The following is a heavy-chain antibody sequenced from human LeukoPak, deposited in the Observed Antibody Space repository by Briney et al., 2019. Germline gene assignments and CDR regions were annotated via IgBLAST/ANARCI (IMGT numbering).Heavy chain of an antibody. D-gene: IGHD1-26*01. CDR3: AKDIVGAKGGYYYYGMDV. V-gene: IGHV3-30*18. J-gene: IGHJ6*02. CDR1: GFTFSSYG. Sequence: GGSLRLSCAASGFTFSSYGMHWVRQAPGKGLEWVAVISYDGSNKYYADSVKGRFTISRDNSKNTLYLQMNSLRAEDTAVYYCAKDIVGAKGGYYYYGMDVWGQGTTVTVSS. CDR2: ISYDGSNK.